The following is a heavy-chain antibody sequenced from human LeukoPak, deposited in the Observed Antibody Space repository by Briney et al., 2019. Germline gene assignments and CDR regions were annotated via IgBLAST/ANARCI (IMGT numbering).Heavy chain of an antibody. CDR2: TNPGSGDT. D-gene: IGHD2-2*01. CDR3: ARSPPSKYCSSSSCTYYYYMDV. Sequence: ASVKVSCKASGYTFTTHDLTWVRQATGQGLEWMGWTNPGSGDTAYAQKFQGRVTMTRDKSISTAYLQWSSLKASDTAMYYCARSPPSKYCSSSSCTYYYYMDVWGKGTTVAVSS. CDR1: GYTFTTHD. J-gene: IGHJ6*03. V-gene: IGHV1-8*01.